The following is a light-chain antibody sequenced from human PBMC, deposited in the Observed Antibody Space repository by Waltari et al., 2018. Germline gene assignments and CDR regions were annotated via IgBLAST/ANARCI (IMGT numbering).Light chain of an antibody. V-gene: IGKV3-20*01. CDR1: QSVSGSY. CDR2: GAS. Sequence: EIVLTQSPGTLSLSPGERATLSCRASQSVSGSYLAWYQQKPGQDPRLLIYGASSRAPGVPDMFGGSGSGTDFTLTISRLEPEDFAVYYCQQYGNSPRYTFGQGTKLEIK. J-gene: IGKJ2*01. CDR3: QQYGNSPRYT.